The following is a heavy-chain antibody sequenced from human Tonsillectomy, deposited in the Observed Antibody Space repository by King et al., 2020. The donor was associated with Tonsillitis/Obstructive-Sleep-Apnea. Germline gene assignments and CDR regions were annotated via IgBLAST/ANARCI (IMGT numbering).Heavy chain of an antibody. CDR1: GFTFDDYA. V-gene: IGHV3-9*01. Sequence: VQLVESGGGLVQPGRSLRLSCAASGFTFDDYAMHWVRQAPGKGLEWVSGITWNSGSTCYADSVKGRFTISRDNAKNSLYLQMNSLRAEDTALYYCAKDINHISAAAYYFDYWGQGTLVTVSS. J-gene: IGHJ4*02. CDR2: ITWNSGST. D-gene: IGHD1-14*01. CDR3: AKDINHISAAAYYFDY.